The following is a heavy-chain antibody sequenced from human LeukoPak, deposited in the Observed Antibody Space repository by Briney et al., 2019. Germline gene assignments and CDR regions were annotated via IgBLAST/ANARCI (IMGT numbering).Heavy chain of an antibody. D-gene: IGHD1-1*01. J-gene: IGHJ3*02. CDR3: AAFLLQQINVFDI. V-gene: IGHV4-39*01. CDR2: MYYSGST. CDR1: GGSISSTRYY. Sequence: SETLSLTCTVSGGSISSTRYYWGWIRQPPGKGLEWIGSMYYSGSTYYNPSLKSRVTISVDTSKNQFSLKLSSVTAADTAVYYCAAFLLQQINVFDIWGQGTMVTVSS.